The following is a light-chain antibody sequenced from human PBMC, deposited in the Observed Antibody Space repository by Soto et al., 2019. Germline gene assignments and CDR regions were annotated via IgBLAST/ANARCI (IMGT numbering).Light chain of an antibody. CDR2: DVS. J-gene: IGLJ1*01. CDR3: CSYTSSCPYV. CDR1: SSDVGAYNY. V-gene: IGLV2-14*01. Sequence: QSALTQPASVSGSPGQSITISCTGTSSDVGAYNYVSWYQQHPGKAPKLMIYDVSYRPSGVSNRFSGSKSGNTASLTISGLQAEDEADYYCCSYTSSCPYVFGKGTKVTVL.